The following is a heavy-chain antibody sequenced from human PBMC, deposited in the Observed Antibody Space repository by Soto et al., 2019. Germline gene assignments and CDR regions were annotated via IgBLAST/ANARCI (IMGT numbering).Heavy chain of an antibody. CDR1: GGSFSGYY. J-gene: IGHJ4*02. Sequence: PSETLSLTCAVYGGSFSGYYWSWIRQPPGKGLEWIGEINHSGSTNYNPSLKSRVTISVDTSKTQFSLKLSSVTAADTAVYYCARGPFLRFLEWSTNYYFDYWGQGTLVTVSS. D-gene: IGHD3-3*01. V-gene: IGHV4-34*01. CDR2: INHSGST. CDR3: ARGPFLRFLEWSTNYYFDY.